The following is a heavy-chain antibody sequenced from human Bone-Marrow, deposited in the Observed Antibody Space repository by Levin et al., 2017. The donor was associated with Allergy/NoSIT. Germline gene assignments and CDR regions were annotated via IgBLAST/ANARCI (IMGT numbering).Heavy chain of an antibody. D-gene: IGHD5-18*01. Sequence: KTSGPTLVKPTHTLTLTCTFSGLSLSSNEVGVGWIRQPPGKALEWLALIYWDGDKRYSPSLKTRLTITKDTSKNQVVLTLTNVDPVDTATYYCAHTHSYGYFDYWGQGTLVTVSS. CDR1: GLSLSSNEVG. J-gene: IGHJ4*02. CDR3: AHTHSYGYFDY. V-gene: IGHV2-5*02. CDR2: IYWDGDK.